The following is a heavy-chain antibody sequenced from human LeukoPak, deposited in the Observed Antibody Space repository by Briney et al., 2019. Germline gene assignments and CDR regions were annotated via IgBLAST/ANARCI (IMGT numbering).Heavy chain of an antibody. D-gene: IGHD3-10*01. CDR2: IYYSGST. CDR1: GGSISRGDYY. J-gene: IGHJ6*02. V-gene: IGHV4-30-4*01. CDR3: TRESGYYGMDV. Sequence: SQTLSLTCTVSGGSISRGDYYWSWIRQPPGKGLEWIGYIYYSGSTYYNPSLKSRVTISVDTSKNQVSLKLSSVTAADTAVYYCTRESGYYGMDVWGQGTTVTVSS.